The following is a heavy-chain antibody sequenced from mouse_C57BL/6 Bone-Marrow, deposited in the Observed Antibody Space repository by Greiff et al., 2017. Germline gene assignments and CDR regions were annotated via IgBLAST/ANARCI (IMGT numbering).Heavy chain of an antibody. D-gene: IGHD1-1*01. CDR2: IDPSDSYT. V-gene: IGHV1-69*01. CDR3: ARRGVVPFDY. CDR1: GYTFTSYW. J-gene: IGHJ2*01. Sequence: VQLQQPGAELVMPGASVKLSCKASGYTFTSYWMHWVKPRPGQGLEWIGEIDPSDSYTNYNQKFKGKSTLTVDKSSSTAYMQLSSLTSEDSAVYYCARRGVVPFDYWGQGTTLTVSS.